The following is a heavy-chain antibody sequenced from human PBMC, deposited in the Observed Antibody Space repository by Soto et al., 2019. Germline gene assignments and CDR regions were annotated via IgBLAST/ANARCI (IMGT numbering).Heavy chain of an antibody. V-gene: IGHV4-61*08. CDR2: IYYSGST. D-gene: IGHD3-22*01. CDR1: GGSISSGGYS. Sequence: PSETLSLTCTVSGGSISSGGYSWSWIRQPPGKGLEWIGYIYYSGSTNYNPSLKSRVTISVDTSKNQFSLKLSSVTAADTAVYYCARLGGDSSGYYNYFDYWGQGTLVTVSS. J-gene: IGHJ4*02. CDR3: ARLGGDSSGYYNYFDY.